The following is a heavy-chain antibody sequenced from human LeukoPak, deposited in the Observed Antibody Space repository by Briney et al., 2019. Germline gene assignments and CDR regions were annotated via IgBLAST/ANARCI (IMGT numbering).Heavy chain of an antibody. Sequence: GGSLRLSCEVSGFIFSSYWMSWVRQAPGKGLEWVANIKQDGSEKYYVDSVKGRFTISRDNAKNSLYLQMNSLRAEDTAVYYCASGAGTFDYWGQGTLVTVSS. V-gene: IGHV3-7*01. CDR3: ASGAGTFDY. CDR2: IKQDGSEK. J-gene: IGHJ4*02. D-gene: IGHD6-19*01. CDR1: GFIFSSYW.